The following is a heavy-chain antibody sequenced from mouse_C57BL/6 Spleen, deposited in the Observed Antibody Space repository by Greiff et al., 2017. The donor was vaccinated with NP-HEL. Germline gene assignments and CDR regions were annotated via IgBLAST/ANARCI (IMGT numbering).Heavy chain of an antibody. CDR3: ARKGSNWPYFDY. CDR1: GYTFTSYW. D-gene: IGHD4-1*01. J-gene: IGHJ2*01. V-gene: IGHV1-61*01. Sequence: VQLQQSGAELVRPGSSVKLSCKASGYTFTSYWMDWVKQRPGQGLEWIGNIYPSDSETHYNQKFKDKATLTVDKSSSTAYMQLSSLTSEDSAVYYCARKGSNWPYFDYWGQGTTLTVSS. CDR2: IYPSDSET.